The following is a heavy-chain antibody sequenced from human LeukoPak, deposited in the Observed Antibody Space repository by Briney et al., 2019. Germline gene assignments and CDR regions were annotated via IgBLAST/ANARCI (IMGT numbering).Heavy chain of an antibody. J-gene: IGHJ4*02. D-gene: IGHD6-19*01. Sequence: SLRLSCAASGFIFSSYGMHWVRQAPGKGLEWVSIIWYDGSNKYYADSVKGRFTISKDNSKETLYLQMNSLRAEDTAVYYCARDPGHSGWYGDYWGQGTLVTVSS. V-gene: IGHV3-33*01. CDR2: IWYDGSNK. CDR1: GFIFSSYG. CDR3: ARDPGHSGWYGDY.